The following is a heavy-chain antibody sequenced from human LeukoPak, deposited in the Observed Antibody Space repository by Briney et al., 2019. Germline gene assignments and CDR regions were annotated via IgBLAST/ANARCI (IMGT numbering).Heavy chain of an antibody. V-gene: IGHV3-15*01. D-gene: IGHD3-9*01. Sequence: GGSLRLSCAASGFTFSNAWMSWVRQAPGKWLEWVGRIKSKTDGGTTDYAAPVKGRFTISRDDSKNTLYLQMNSLKTEDTAVYYCTADDILTGYYTYYYYYYMDVWGKGTTVTVSS. CDR2: IKSKTDGGTT. CDR3: TADDILTGYYTYYYYYYMDV. CDR1: GFTFSNAW. J-gene: IGHJ6*03.